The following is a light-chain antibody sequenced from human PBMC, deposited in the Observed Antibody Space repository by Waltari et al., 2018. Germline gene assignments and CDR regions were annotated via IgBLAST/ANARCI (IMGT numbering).Light chain of an antibody. CDR2: GKN. CDR3: TSRDISGDVV. V-gene: IGLV3-19*01. J-gene: IGLJ3*02. CDR1: SLRIYY. Sequence: SSELTQDPAVSVALGQTVRITCQGDSLRIYYGSWSRQKPGRAPELVIYGKNNRPSGIPDRFSASSSGNTASLTITGAQAEDEADYYCTSRDISGDVVFGGGTKLTVL.